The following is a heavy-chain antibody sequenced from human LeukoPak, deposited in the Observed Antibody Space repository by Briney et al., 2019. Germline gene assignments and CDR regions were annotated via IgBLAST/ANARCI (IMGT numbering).Heavy chain of an antibody. CDR3: ARRLVVIKQPYYYYGMDV. J-gene: IGHJ6*02. CDR2: ISSNGGST. V-gene: IGHV3-64*01. CDR1: GFTFSSYA. D-gene: IGHD3-22*01. Sequence: GGSLRLSCAASGFTFSSYAMPWVRQAPGKGLEYVSAISSNGGSTYYANSVKGRFTISRDNSKNTLYLQMNSLRAEDTAVYYCARRLVVIKQPYYYYGMDVLGQGTTVTVSS.